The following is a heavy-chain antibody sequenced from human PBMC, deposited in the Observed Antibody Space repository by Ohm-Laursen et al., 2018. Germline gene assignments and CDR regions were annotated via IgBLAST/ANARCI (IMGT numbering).Heavy chain of an antibody. CDR3: ARAKLKPGIVVAGKYHYYGMDV. D-gene: IGHD6-19*01. Sequence: GTLSLTCTVSGGSINSYYWSWIRQPPGKGLEWIAYTYYSGSTNYNPSLSSRVTISVDTSKNQFSLQLNSVTPEDTAVYYCARAKLKPGIVVAGKYHYYGMDVWGQGTTVTVSS. CDR1: GGSINSYY. CDR2: TYYSGST. V-gene: IGHV4-59*12. J-gene: IGHJ6*02.